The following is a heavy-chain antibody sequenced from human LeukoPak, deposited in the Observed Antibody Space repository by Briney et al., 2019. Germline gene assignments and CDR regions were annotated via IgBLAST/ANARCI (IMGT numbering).Heavy chain of an antibody. D-gene: IGHD3-22*01. CDR1: GVSISSYY. Sequence: SETLFLTCTVSGVSISSYYWSWIRQPPGKGLEWIAYMYNSGSTNYNPSLKSRVTISVDTSKNQFSLKLSSVTAADTAVYYCARAGSGYSFDYWGQGTLVTVSS. CDR2: MYNSGST. CDR3: ARAGSGYSFDY. J-gene: IGHJ4*02. V-gene: IGHV4-59*01.